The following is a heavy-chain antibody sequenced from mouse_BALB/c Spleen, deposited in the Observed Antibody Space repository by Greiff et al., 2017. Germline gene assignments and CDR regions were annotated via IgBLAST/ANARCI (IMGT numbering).Heavy chain of an antibody. CDR1: GYSFTGYF. V-gene: IGHV1-20*02. CDR2: INPYNGDT. Sequence: VQLQQSGPELVKPGASVKISCKASGYSFTGYFMNWVMQSHGKGLEWIGRINPYNGDTFYNQKFKGKATLTVDKSSSTAHMELRSLASEDSAVYYCARWGSGFAYWGQGTLVTVSA. D-gene: IGHD1-1*02. CDR3: ARWGSGFAY. J-gene: IGHJ3*01.